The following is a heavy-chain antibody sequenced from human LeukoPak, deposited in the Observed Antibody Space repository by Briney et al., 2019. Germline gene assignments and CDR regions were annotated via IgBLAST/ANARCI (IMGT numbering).Heavy chain of an antibody. J-gene: IGHJ6*03. CDR1: GYTFTSYG. V-gene: IGHV1-2*02. D-gene: IGHD3-10*01. CDR2: IDPNSGGT. CDR3: ATRKPGRRLLWFGEYDYYYMDV. Sequence: ASVKVSCKASGYTFTSYGISWVRQAPGQGLEWMGWIDPNSGGTNYAQKFQGRVTMTRDTSISTAYMGLSRLRSDDTAVYYCATRKPGRRLLWFGEYDYYYMDVWGKGTTVTVSS.